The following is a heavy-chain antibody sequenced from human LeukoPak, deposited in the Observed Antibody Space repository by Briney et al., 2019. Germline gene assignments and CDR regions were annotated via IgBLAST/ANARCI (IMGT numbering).Heavy chain of an antibody. CDR1: GFTVSSNY. D-gene: IGHD5-12*01. Sequence: GGSLRLSCAASGFTVSSNYMSWVRQAPGKGLEWVSVIYSGGSTYYADSVKGRFTISRGNSKNTLYLQMNSLRAEDTAVYYCASGDIVATNAFDIWGQGTMVTVSS. V-gene: IGHV3-53*01. CDR2: IYSGGST. CDR3: ASGDIVATNAFDI. J-gene: IGHJ3*02.